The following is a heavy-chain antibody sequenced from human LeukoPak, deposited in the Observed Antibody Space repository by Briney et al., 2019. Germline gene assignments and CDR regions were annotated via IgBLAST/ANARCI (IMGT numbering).Heavy chain of an antibody. D-gene: IGHD5-18*01. J-gene: IGHJ4*02. CDR2: ISGSGGST. CDR3: AKGRRYSYGYAYYFDY. Sequence: GGSLRLSCAASGFTFSSYAMSWVRQAPGKGLEWVSAISGSGGSTYYADSVKGRFTISRDNSKNTLYLQMNSLRVEDTAVYYRAKGRRYSYGYAYYFDYWGQGTLVTVSS. V-gene: IGHV3-23*01. CDR1: GFTFSSYA.